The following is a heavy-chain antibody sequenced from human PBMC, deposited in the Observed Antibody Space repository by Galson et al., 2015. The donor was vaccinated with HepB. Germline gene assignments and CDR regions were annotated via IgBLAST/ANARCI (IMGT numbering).Heavy chain of an antibody. V-gene: IGHV4-59*01. D-gene: IGHD1-1*01. CDR3: AREDATTRAYNWFDP. CDR1: GGSMSGSC. Sequence: SETLSLTCTVSGGSMSGSCWSWIRQPPGKGLEWIGHIYYSGSTSYNPSLKSRVTISVDTSKNQFSLKLNSVTAADTAVYYCAREDATTRAYNWFDPWGQGTLVTVSS. CDR2: IYYSGST. J-gene: IGHJ5*02.